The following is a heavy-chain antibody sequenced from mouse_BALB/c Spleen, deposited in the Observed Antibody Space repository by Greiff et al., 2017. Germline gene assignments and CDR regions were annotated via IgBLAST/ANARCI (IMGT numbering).Heavy chain of an antibody. CDR1: GFSLTGYG. Sequence: VHLVESGPGLVAPSQSLSITCTVSGFSLTGYGVNWVRQPPGKGLEWLGVIWAGGSTNYNSALMSRLSISKDNSKSQVFLKMNSLQTDDTAMYYCARDETFPFAYWGQGTLVTVSA. J-gene: IGHJ3*01. CDR2: IWAGGST. CDR3: ARDETFPFAY. V-gene: IGHV2-9*02.